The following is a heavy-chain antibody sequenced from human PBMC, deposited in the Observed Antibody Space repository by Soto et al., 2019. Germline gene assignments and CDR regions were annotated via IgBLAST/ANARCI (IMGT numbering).Heavy chain of an antibody. CDR1: EFTFSSYA. J-gene: IGHJ6*02. CDR2: ISGSGGST. V-gene: IGHV3-23*01. Sequence: EVQLLESGGGLVQPGGSLRLSCAASEFTFSSYAMSWVRQAPGKGLEWVSAISGSGGSTYYADSVKGRFTISRDNSKNPLYLQMNSLRAVDTAVYYCAKESSQFRYGMDVWGQGTTVTVSS. CDR3: AKESSQFRYGMDV. D-gene: IGHD2-15*01.